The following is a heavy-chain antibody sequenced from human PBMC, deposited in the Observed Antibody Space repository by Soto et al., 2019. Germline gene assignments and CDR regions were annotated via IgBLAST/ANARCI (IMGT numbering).Heavy chain of an antibody. D-gene: IGHD3-16*01. CDR1: GYIFVNYG. CDR2: ISPYTGNT. Sequence: QVQLVQSGDEVKKPGASVKVSCKASGYIFVNYGIAWVRQAPGQGLESMGWISPYTGNTHSATKVQGRLTMTTDTSPSTAYMDLGSLTSDDTAVYYCVMVDNYVTPTPQDVWGQGTTVTVSS. CDR3: VMVDNYVTPTPQDV. J-gene: IGHJ6*02. V-gene: IGHV1-18*01.